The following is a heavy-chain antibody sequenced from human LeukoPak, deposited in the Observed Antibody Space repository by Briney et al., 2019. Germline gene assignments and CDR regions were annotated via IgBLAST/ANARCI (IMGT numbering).Heavy chain of an antibody. V-gene: IGHV3-48*04. Sequence: PGGSLRLSCVASGFTFSDYSINWLRQAPGKGLEWVSYISSGSSTIYYADSVKGRFTTSRDNAKNSLYLQMNSLGAGDTAVYYCARDGWIAARFVDYWGQGTLVTVSS. CDR1: GFTFSDYS. D-gene: IGHD6-6*01. CDR3: ARDGWIAARFVDY. CDR2: ISSGSSTI. J-gene: IGHJ4*02.